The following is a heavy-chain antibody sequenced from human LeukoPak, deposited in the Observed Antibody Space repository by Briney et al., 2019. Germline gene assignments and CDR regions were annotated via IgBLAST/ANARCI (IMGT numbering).Heavy chain of an antibody. D-gene: IGHD3-10*01. CDR3: AREGLLWFGELFGERNFDY. CDR1: GYTFTSYG. Sequence: ASVKVSCKASGYTFTSYGISWVRQAPGQGLEWMGWISAYNGNTNYAQKLQGRVTMTTDTSTSTAYMELRSLRSDDTAVYYCAREGLLWFGELFGERNFDYWGQGTLVTVSS. J-gene: IGHJ4*02. V-gene: IGHV1-18*01. CDR2: ISAYNGNT.